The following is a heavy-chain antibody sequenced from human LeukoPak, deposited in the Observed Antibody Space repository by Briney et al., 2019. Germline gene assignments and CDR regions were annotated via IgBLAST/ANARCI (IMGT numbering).Heavy chain of an antibody. CDR1: GFTFSNYA. D-gene: IGHD2-2*01. Sequence: GGSLRLSCAASGFTFSNYAMHWVRQAPGKGLEWVAVISYDGGNIYYADSVKGRFTISRDSSKNTLYLQMNSLSAEDTAVYYCARVGVSYCSSTSCYPDYWGQGTLVTVSS. J-gene: IGHJ4*02. CDR3: ARVGVSYCSSTSCYPDY. CDR2: ISYDGGNI. V-gene: IGHV3-30-3*01.